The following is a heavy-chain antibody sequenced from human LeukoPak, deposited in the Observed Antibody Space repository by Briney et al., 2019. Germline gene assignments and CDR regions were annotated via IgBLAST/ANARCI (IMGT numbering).Heavy chain of an antibody. V-gene: IGHV3-7*01. CDR2: IKPDGSET. Sequence: GGSLRLSCAASGFTFSRYWMTWVRQAPGKGLEWVANIKPDGSETYCVDSVEGRFTISRDNAKNSLYLQMNSLRAEDTALYYCGVVYWGQGTLVTVSS. CDR3: GVVY. J-gene: IGHJ4*02. CDR1: GFTFSRYW.